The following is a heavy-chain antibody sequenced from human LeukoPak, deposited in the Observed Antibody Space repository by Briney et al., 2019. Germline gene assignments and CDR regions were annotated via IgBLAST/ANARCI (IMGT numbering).Heavy chain of an antibody. CDR1: GGTFSSYA. J-gene: IGHJ4*02. CDR3: AVWGCSSTSCYGSRIDY. D-gene: IGHD2-2*01. Sequence: SVKVSCKASGGTFSSYAISWVRQAPGQGLEWMGRIIPIFGIANYAQKFQGRVTITADKSTSTAYMELSSLRSEDTAVYYSAVWGCSSTSCYGSRIDYWGQGTLVTVSS. CDR2: IIPIFGIA. V-gene: IGHV1-69*04.